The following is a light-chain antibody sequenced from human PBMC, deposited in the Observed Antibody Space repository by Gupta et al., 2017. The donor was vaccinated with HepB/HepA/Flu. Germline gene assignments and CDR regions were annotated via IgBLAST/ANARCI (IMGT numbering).Light chain of an antibody. CDR1: KLGDKY. CDR2: QDR. Sequence: SYELTQPPSVAVSPGQTGTIPCSGDKLGDKYVSWYQKKPVQSPVLVSYQDRKRPSGISQRLSGSNSGNTAILTISWTQAMDEADYYCQAWVSNKVVFGGGTKLTVL. J-gene: IGLJ2*01. V-gene: IGLV3-1*01. CDR3: QAWVSNKVV.